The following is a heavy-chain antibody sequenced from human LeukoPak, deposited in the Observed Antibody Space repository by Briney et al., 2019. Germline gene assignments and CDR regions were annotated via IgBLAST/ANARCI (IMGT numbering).Heavy chain of an antibody. CDR2: IYPGDSDT. CDR1: GYSFTSYW. CDR3: ARQAEGSGSYYYHFDY. J-gene: IGHJ4*02. V-gene: IGHV5-51*01. D-gene: IGHD3-10*01. Sequence: GESLKISCKGSGYSFTSYWIGWVRQMPGKGLEWMGIIYPGDSDTRYIPSFQGQVTISADKSISTAYLQWSSLKASDTAMYYCARQAEGSGSYYYHFDYWGQGTLVTVSS.